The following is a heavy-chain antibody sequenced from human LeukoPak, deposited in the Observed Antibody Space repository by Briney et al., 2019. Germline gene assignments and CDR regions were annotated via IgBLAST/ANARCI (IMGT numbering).Heavy chain of an antibody. CDR1: TTSVTNYIFY. CDR3: GKVGGNSNS. V-gene: IGHV4-31*03. J-gene: IGHJ5*02. D-gene: IGHD4-23*01. Sequence: PSQSLSHTRFLSTTSVTNYIFYWDWTRHQPGRGLEWIGYIYPTGDTFYTPSLKSRVTISLDTSQNQFSLKLTSVTGADTAMYYCGKVGGNSNSWGQGTLVTVSS. CDR2: IYPTGDT.